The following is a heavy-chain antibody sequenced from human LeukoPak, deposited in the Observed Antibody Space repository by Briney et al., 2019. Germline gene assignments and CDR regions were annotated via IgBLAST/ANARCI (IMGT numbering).Heavy chain of an antibody. V-gene: IGHV3-53*01. CDR1: GFTVSSNY. CDR3: ARVPYGDRYFDL. CDR2: IYSGGST. Sequence: GGSLRLSCAASGFTVSSNYMSWVRQAPGKGLEWVSVIYSGGSTYYADSVKGRFTISRDNSKNTLYLQMNSLRAEDTAVYYCARVPYGDRYFDLWGRGTLVTVSS. D-gene: IGHD4-17*01. J-gene: IGHJ2*01.